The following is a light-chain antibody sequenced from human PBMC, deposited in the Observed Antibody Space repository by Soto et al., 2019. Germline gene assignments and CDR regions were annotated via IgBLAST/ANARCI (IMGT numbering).Light chain of an antibody. J-gene: IGKJ1*01. V-gene: IGKV3D-20*02. CDR3: QHRTIWPT. CDR2: GAS. Sequence: EIVLTQSPGTLSLSPGERATLSCRASQSVTSSYLAWYQQKPGQAPRLLISGASSRATGIPDRFSGSGSGTDFTLTISSLEPEDFAVYYCQHRTIWPTFGHGTKVEIK. CDR1: QSVTSSY.